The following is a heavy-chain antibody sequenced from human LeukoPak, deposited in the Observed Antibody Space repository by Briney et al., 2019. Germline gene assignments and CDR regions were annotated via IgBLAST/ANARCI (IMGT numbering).Heavy chain of an antibody. CDR2: IYHSGST. V-gene: IGHV4-4*02. J-gene: IGHJ3*02. Sequence: SGTLSLTCAVSGGSISSSNWWSWVRQPPGKGLEWIGEIYHSGSTNYNPSLKSRVTISVDTSKNQFSLKLSSVTAADTAVYYCAREWIVGPGAFDIWGQGTMVTVSS. CDR3: AREWIVGPGAFDI. CDR1: GGSISSSNW. D-gene: IGHD1-26*01.